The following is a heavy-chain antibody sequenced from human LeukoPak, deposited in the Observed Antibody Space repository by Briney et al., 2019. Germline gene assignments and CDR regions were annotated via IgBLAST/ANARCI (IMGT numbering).Heavy chain of an antibody. CDR3: ARDPTLLLWFGSMDV. D-gene: IGHD3-10*01. CDR1: GYTFTSYA. J-gene: IGHJ6*02. Sequence: ASVKVSCKASGYTFTSYAMNWVRQAPGQGLEWMGWINTNTGNPTYAQGFTGRFVFSLDTSVSTAYLQISSLKAEDTAVYYCARDPTLLLWFGSMDVWGQGTTDTVSS. V-gene: IGHV7-4-1*02. CDR2: INTNTGNP.